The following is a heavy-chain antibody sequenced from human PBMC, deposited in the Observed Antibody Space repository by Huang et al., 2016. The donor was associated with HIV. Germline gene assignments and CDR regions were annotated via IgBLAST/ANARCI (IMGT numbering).Heavy chain of an antibody. CDR3: ARSFDSSAYPDY. CDR1: GGSISSGSYY. J-gene: IGHJ4*02. Sequence: QLRLQESGPGLVKPSQTLSLPCAVSGGSISSGSYYWSWIRQPAGKGLEWIGHIYSSGSANYNPSLKSRLTMSVDTSKNQFSLRLRSVTAADTAMYYCARSFDSSAYPDYWGQGALVTVSP. CDR2: IYSSGSA. V-gene: IGHV4-61*09. D-gene: IGHD3-22*01.